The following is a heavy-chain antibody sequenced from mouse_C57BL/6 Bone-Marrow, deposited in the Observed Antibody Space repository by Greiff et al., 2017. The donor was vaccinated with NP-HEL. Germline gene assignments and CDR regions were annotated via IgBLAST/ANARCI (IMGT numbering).Heavy chain of an antibody. CDR1: GYTFTSYG. Sequence: VQLQESGAELARPGASVKLSCKASGYTFTSYGISWVKQRTGQGLEWIGEIYPRSGNTYYNEKFKGKATLTADKSSSTAYMELRSLTSEDSAVYFCARRDLLLWFAYWGQGTLVTVSA. CDR2: IYPRSGNT. CDR3: ARRDLLLWFAY. D-gene: IGHD2-1*01. J-gene: IGHJ3*01. V-gene: IGHV1-81*01.